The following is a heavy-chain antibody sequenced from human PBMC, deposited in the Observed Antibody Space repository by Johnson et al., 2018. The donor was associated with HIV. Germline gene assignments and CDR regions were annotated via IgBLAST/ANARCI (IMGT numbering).Heavy chain of an antibody. CDR1: GFTFSDYY. CDR3: AKAGSSTSCYDHDAVNI. D-gene: IGHD2-2*01. Sequence: QVKLVESGGGVVQPGRSLRLSCAASGFTFSDYYMSWIRQAPGKGLEWVAVIAADGSNKYYADSVKGRFTISRDHSKNTLYLQMNSLRAEDTAVYYCAKAGSSTSCYDHDAVNIWGQGTMVTVSS. V-gene: IGHV3-30*18. CDR2: IAADGSNK. J-gene: IGHJ3*02.